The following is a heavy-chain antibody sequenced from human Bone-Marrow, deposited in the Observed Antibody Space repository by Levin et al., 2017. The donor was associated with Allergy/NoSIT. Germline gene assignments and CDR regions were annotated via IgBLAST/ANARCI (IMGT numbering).Heavy chain of an antibody. CDR1: GYTFSDFY. Sequence: NSGGSLRLSCKASGYTFSDFYIHWVRQAPGQGLEWMGRINPNNGDTNYAKKFQGRGTMARDTSINTAYMELSSLTSDDTAVYYCARYRGYSSERALDYWGQGTLVTVSS. V-gene: IGHV1-2*06. J-gene: IGHJ4*02. D-gene: IGHD5-18*01. CDR3: ARYRGYSSERALDY. CDR2: INPNNGDT.